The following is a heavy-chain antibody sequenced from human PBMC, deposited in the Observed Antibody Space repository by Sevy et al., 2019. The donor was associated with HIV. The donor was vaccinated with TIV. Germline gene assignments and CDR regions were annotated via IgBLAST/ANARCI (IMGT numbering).Heavy chain of an antibody. CDR1: GGSISRGDYY. Sequence: SETLSLTCTVSGGSISRGDYYWSWIRQHPGQGLEWIGYISNSGSTYYNPSLKSRVTISVDTSKNQFSLKLSSVTAADTAVYYCAREDRDIVYGMDVWGQGTTVTVSS. CDR2: ISNSGST. D-gene: IGHD2-15*01. V-gene: IGHV4-31*03. CDR3: AREDRDIVYGMDV. J-gene: IGHJ6*02.